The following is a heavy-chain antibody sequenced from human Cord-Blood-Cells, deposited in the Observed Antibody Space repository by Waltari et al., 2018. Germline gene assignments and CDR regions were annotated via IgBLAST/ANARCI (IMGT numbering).Heavy chain of an antibody. J-gene: IGHJ4*02. D-gene: IGHD6-19*01. CDR3: AKVVGAAVAGTLNY. Sequence: QVQLVESGGGVVQPWRSRRLSCAASGFTFSSFRMHWVPQAPGKGLGWVAVISYDGSNKYYADSVKGRFTISRDNSKNTLYLQMNSLRAEDTAVYYCAKVVGAAVAGTLNYWGQGTLVTVSS. V-gene: IGHV3-30*18. CDR2: ISYDGSNK. CDR1: GFTFSSFR.